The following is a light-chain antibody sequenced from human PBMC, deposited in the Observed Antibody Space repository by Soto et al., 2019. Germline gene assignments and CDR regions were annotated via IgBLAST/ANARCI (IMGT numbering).Light chain of an antibody. Sequence: DIQMTQSPSSLSVSVGDRVTITCRASQRISSYLNWYQQKPWNAPKLIIYAASSLQNGVPSRFTGSGSGTDFTLTISSLQSEDFAIYYWQQSCNTPTWTFGQGTNVEIK. CDR1: QRISSY. CDR3: QQSCNTPTWT. J-gene: IGKJ1*01. CDR2: AAS. V-gene: IGKV1-39*01.